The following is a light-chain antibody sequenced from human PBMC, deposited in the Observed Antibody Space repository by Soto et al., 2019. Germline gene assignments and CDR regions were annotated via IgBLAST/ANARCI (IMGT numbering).Light chain of an antibody. J-gene: IGKJ1*01. Sequence: EVVLSQSPGTLSLSPGERATLSCRASQSVSSSYLAWYQQKPGQAPRLLIYGASSTATGIPDRFSGSGSGTDFTLTISRLEPEDFAVYYCHQYGSSAWTFGQGTKVDI. CDR2: GAS. V-gene: IGKV3-20*01. CDR3: HQYGSSAWT. CDR1: QSVSSSY.